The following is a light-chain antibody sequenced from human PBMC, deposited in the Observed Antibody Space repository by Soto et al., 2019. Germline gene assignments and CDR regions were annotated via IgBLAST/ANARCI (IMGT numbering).Light chain of an antibody. CDR1: QGVFSNSKNRNH. CDR2: WAT. Sequence: DIVMTQSPDSLAVSLGERATINCKSSQGVFSNSKNRNHLSWYQQKPGQPPKLLIYWATTRESGVPDRFSGSGSGTDFTLTVSGLQAEDVAIYYCHQYFRSPITFGGGTKVEIK. CDR3: HQYFRSPIT. V-gene: IGKV4-1*01. J-gene: IGKJ4*01.